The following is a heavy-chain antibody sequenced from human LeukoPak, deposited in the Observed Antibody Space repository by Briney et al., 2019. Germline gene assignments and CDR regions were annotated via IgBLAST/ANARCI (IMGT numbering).Heavy chain of an antibody. Sequence: ASVKVSCKASGYTFSTYPINWVRQAPGQGLEWMGWISAYNGNSNYAEKLQGRVTMTTDTSTNTAYMELRSLRSDDTAVYYCARDGKGRYDSRENDYWGQGTLVTVSS. CDR1: GYTFSTYP. D-gene: IGHD3-3*01. CDR3: ARDGKGRYDSRENDY. J-gene: IGHJ4*02. CDR2: ISAYNGNS. V-gene: IGHV1-18*01.